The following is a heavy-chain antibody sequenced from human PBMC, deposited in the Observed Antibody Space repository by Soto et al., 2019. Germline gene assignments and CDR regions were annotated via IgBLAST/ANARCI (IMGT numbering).Heavy chain of an antibody. CDR3: AGIRGALGH. J-gene: IGHJ4*02. V-gene: IGHV3-72*01. CDR1: GFSFSDHF. Sequence: EVQLVESGGGLVQPGGSVRLSCAASGFSFSDHFMDWVRQAPGRGLEWVGRIKTKTGNYITQYAAFVAGRFSISRYESQQSLYLELYNLEAEDTAVYFCAGIRGALGHCGPGTLVTVSS. D-gene: IGHD3-10*01. CDR2: IKTKTGNYIT.